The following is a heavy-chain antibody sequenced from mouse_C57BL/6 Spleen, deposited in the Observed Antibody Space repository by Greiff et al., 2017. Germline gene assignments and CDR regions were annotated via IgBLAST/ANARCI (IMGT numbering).Heavy chain of an antibody. J-gene: IGHJ4*01. Sequence: VKLQESGAELAKPGASVKLSCKASGYTFTSYWMHWVKQRPGQGLEWIGDINPSSGYTKYNQKFKDKATLTADKSSSTAYMQLSSLTYEDSAVYYCARGELRLPYAMDYWGQGTSVTVSS. CDR2: INPSSGYT. CDR1: GYTFTSYW. CDR3: ARGELRLPYAMDY. D-gene: IGHD3-2*02. V-gene: IGHV1-7*01.